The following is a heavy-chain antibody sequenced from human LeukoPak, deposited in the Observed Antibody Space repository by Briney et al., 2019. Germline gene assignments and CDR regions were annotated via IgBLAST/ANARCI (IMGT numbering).Heavy chain of an antibody. CDR1: GGTFSSYA. V-gene: IGHV1-69*13. CDR2: IIPIFGTA. Sequence: ASVTVSCKASGGTFSSYAISWVRQAPGQGLEWVGGIIPIFGTANYAQKFQGRVTITADESTSTAYMELSSLRSEDTAVYYCARVPYYYDSSGYFSYYGMDVWGQGTTVTVSS. CDR3: ARVPYYYDSSGYFSYYGMDV. J-gene: IGHJ6*02. D-gene: IGHD3-22*01.